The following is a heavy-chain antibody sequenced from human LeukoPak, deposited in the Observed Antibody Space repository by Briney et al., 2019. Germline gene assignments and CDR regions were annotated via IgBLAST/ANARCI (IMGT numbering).Heavy chain of an antibody. CDR2: IWYDGSNE. CDR3: AREWPLRHEGGYFDY. CDR1: GFTFSSYG. J-gene: IGHJ4*02. V-gene: IGHV3-33*01. D-gene: IGHD5-12*01. Sequence: GGSLRLSCAASGFTFSSYGMHWVRQAPGKGLERVATIWYDGSNEDYGDSVKGRFTISRDNSKNTLYLEMNSLRAEDTAVYYCAREWPLRHEGGYFDYWGQGTLVTVSS.